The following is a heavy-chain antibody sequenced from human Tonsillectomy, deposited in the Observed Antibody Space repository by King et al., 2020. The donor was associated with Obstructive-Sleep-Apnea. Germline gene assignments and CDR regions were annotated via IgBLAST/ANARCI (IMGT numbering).Heavy chain of an antibody. CDR2: ISWNSGSI. CDR3: AKDYGSGTYYNVNTLRGRYFEY. D-gene: IGHD3-10*01. J-gene: IGHJ4*02. Sequence: VQLVESGGGLVQPGRSLRLSCAASGFTFDDYAMHWVRQAPGKGLEWVSGISWNSGSIGYADSVKGRFTISRDNAKNSLYLQMNSLRAEDTALYYCAKDYGSGTYYNVNTLRGRYFEYWGQGTLVTVSS. CDR1: GFTFDDYA. V-gene: IGHV3-9*01.